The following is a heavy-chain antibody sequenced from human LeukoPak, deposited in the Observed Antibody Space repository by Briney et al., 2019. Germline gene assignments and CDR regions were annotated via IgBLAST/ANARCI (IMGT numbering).Heavy chain of an antibody. J-gene: IGHJ4*02. V-gene: IGHV4-31*03. CDR2: IYYSGTT. CDR1: GGFISSGAYY. D-gene: IGHD1-7*01. Sequence: SETLSLTCTVSGGFISSGAYYWSWIRQHPGKGLEWIGYIYYSGTTYHNPSLKSRVTISVDTSKNQFSLNLSSVTAADTAVYYCAREVNWNSVTLFFDYWGQGTLVTVSS. CDR3: AREVNWNSVTLFFDY.